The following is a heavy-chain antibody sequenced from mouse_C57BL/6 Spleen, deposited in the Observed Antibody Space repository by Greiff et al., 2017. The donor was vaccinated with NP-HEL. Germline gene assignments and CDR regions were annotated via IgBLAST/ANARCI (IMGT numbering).Heavy chain of an antibody. CDR2: INPSNGGT. CDR1: GYTFTSYW. Sequence: QVQLQQPGTELVKPGASVKLSCKASGYTFTSYWMHWVKQRPGQGLEWIGNINPSNGGTNYNEKFKSKATLTVDKSSSTAYMQLSSLTDEDSAVYYCAREGYYYGSSSTPFDYWGQGTTLTVSS. V-gene: IGHV1-53*01. CDR3: AREGYYYGSSSTPFDY. J-gene: IGHJ2*01. D-gene: IGHD1-1*01.